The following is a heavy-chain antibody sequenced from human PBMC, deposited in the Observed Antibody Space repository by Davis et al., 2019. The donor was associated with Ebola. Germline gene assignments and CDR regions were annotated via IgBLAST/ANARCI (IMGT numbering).Heavy chain of an antibody. Sequence: PSETLSLTCTVSGGSISSYYWSWIRQPPGKGLEWIGYIYYSGSTNYNPSLKSRVTISVDTSKNQFSLKLCSVTAADTAVYYCARVRGITGIWNWFDPWGQGTLVTVSS. D-gene: IGHD1-20*01. CDR3: ARVRGITGIWNWFDP. CDR2: IYYSGST. V-gene: IGHV4-59*01. J-gene: IGHJ5*02. CDR1: GGSISSYY.